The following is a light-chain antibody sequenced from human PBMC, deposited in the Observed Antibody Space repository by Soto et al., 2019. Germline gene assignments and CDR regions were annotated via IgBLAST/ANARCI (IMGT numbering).Light chain of an antibody. J-gene: IGLJ2*01. CDR2: DTN. V-gene: IGLV1-44*01. CDR1: SSNIGLND. CDR3: AAWDDSLNGPV. Sequence: QSGLTQPPSASGTPGQTVTISCSGSSSNIGLNDVHWYRQLSGTAPQILIYDTNQQATGVPDRFSGSRSGTSASLAIHGLQSEDEADYHCAAWDDSLNGPVFGGGTKVTVL.